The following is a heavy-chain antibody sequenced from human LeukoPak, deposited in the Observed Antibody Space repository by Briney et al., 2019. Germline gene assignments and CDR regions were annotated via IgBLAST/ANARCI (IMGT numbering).Heavy chain of an antibody. CDR2: ISGSGGST. J-gene: IGHJ5*02. Sequence: GASLRLSCAAPGFTFSSNAMSWVRQAPGKGLEWVSAISGSGGSTYYADSVKGRFTISRDNSKNTLYLQMNSLRAEDTAVYYCAKARKQWLVLGWFDPWGQGTLVTVSS. D-gene: IGHD6-19*01. V-gene: IGHV3-23*01. CDR3: AKARKQWLVLGWFDP. CDR1: GFTFSSNA.